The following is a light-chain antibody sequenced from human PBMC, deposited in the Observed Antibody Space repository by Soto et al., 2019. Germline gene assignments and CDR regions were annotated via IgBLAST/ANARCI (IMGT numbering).Light chain of an antibody. CDR3: QSYDSSLSGVV. CDR1: NSNIGAGYG. V-gene: IGLV1-40*01. Sequence: QSVLTQPPSVSGAPGQRVTISCTGSNSNIGAGYGVHWYQQVPGTAPKLLIYGNSNRPSWVPDRFSGSKSGTSASLAITGLQAEDEADYYCQSYDSSLSGVVFGGGTKVTVL. J-gene: IGLJ2*01. CDR2: GNS.